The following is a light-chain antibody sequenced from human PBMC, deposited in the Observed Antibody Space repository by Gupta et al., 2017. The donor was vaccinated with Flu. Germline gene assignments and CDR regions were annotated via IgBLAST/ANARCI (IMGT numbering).Light chain of an antibody. J-gene: IGKJ2*01. CDR2: WAS. Sequence: DIVMTQSPDSLAVSLGERATIDCKSSQNILYISNNKNYLAWYQQKPGQPPKLLIYWASTRESGVPDRFSGSGSGRDFTLTISNLQAEDVAVYYCQQEVCIPYIFGQGTKLEIK. CDR1: QNILYISNNKNY. V-gene: IGKV4-1*01. CDR3: QQEVCIPYI.